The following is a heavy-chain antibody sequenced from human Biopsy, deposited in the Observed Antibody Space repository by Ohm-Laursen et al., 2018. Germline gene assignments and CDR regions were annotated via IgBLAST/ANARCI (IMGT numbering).Heavy chain of an antibody. V-gene: IGHV4-59*11. CDR3: ARDRGYYSDRTVPGYFDL. CDR1: GGSFTGHY. D-gene: IGHD3-22*01. Sequence: GTLSLTCTVSGGSFTGHYWSWIRQPPGKGLEWIGHISYTGYTSYNASLKSRVTISVDTSRNHLSLRLSSLTAADTAVYYCARDRGYYSDRTVPGYFDLWGRGTLVTVSS. CDR2: ISYTGYT. J-gene: IGHJ2*01.